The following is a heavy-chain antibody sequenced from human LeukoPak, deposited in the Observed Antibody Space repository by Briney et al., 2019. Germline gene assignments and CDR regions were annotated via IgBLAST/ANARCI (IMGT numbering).Heavy chain of an antibody. V-gene: IGHV4-34*01. CDR1: GFTVSSNY. D-gene: IGHD3-22*01. J-gene: IGHJ6*02. CDR2: INHSGTT. CDR3: ARAEDDSSGYRLYYYYGMDV. Sequence: GSLRLSCAASGFTVSSNYMSWIRQPPGKGLEWVGEINHSGTTNYNPSLKSRVTISVDTSRNQFSLKLSSVTAADTAVYYCARAEDDSSGYRLYYYYGMDVWGQGTTVTVSS.